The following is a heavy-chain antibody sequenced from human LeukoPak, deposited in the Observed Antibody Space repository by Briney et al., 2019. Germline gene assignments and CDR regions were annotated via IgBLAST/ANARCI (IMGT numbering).Heavy chain of an antibody. J-gene: IGHJ5*02. CDR1: GYSISSGYY. D-gene: IGHD6-19*01. V-gene: IGHV4-38-2*02. CDR2: IYHSGST. CDR3: ARDTIAVADFWFDP. Sequence: SETLSLTCAVSGYSISSGYYWGWIRQPPGKGLEWIGSIYHSGSTYYNPSLKSRVTISVDTSKNQFSLKLSSVTAADTAVYYCARDTIAVADFWFDPWGQGTLVTVSS.